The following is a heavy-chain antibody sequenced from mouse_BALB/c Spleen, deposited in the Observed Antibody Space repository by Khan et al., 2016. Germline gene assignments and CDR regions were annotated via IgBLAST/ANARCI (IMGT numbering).Heavy chain of an antibody. J-gene: IGHJ1*01. CDR3: TSTFWYFDV. CDR2: INPDSSTI. CDR1: GFDFSRYW. V-gene: IGHV4-1*02. Sequence: EVQLLESGGGLVQPGGSLKLSCSASGFDFSRYWMSWVRQAPGKGLEWIGEINPDSSTINYTPSLKDKFIISRDNAKNTLYLQMSKMRSEDTALCYCTSTFWYFDVWGAGPTVTVSS.